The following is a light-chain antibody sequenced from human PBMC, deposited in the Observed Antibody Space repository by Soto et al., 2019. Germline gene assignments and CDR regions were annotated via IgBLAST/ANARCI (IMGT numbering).Light chain of an antibody. CDR2: DAS. Sequence: EIMLTQSPATLSLSPGERATLSCRASESVDGLLAWYQQRPGQAPRLVIYDASKRATGIPARFSGSGSGTDFTLTISSLEPEDFAVYYCQQRISWPLTFGGGTKVEIK. CDR1: ESVDGL. V-gene: IGKV3-11*01. CDR3: QQRISWPLT. J-gene: IGKJ4*01.